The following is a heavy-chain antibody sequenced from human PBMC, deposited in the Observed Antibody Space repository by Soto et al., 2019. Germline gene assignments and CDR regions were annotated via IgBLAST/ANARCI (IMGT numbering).Heavy chain of an antibody. CDR2: IKSKTDGGTT. V-gene: IGHV3-15*01. Sequence: GGSLRLSCAASGFTFSNAWMSWVRQAPGKGLEWVGRIKSKTDGGTTDYAAPVKGRFTISRDDSKNTLYLQMNSLKTEDTAVYYCTTVIIGSSGYATVPDYWGQGTLVTVPQ. CDR1: GFTFSNAW. CDR3: TTVIIGSSGYATVPDY. D-gene: IGHD3-22*01. J-gene: IGHJ4*02.